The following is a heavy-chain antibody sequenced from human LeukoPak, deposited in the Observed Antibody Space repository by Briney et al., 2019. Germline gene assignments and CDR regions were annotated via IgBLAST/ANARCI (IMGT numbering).Heavy chain of an antibody. J-gene: IGHJ4*02. CDR2: MNPNSGNT. CDR3: ARASLRGSGSHMGYYFDY. CDR1: GYPFTSYD. V-gene: IGHV1-8*01. D-gene: IGHD3-10*01. Sequence: ASVKVSCKASGYPFTSYDINWVRQATGQGLEWMGWMNPNSGNTGYAQKFQGRVTMTRDTSTSTVYMELSSLRSEDTAVYYCARASLRGSGSHMGYYFDYWGQGTLVTVSS.